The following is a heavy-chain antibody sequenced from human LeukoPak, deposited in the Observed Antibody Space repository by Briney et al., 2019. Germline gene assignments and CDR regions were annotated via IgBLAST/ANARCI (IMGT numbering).Heavy chain of an antibody. J-gene: IGHJ4*02. CDR1: GYSFTTFA. V-gene: IGHV7-4-1*02. Sequence: ASVKVSCKASGYSFTTFAMNWVRQAPGQGLEWRGWINTNTGNPTYAQGFTGRFVFSLDTSVSTAYLQISSLKAEDTAVYYCARDSTTTLDGSVSYWAPNFWGQGTLVTVSS. CDR3: ARDSTTTLDGSVSYWAPNF. D-gene: IGHD3-10*01. CDR2: INTNTGNP.